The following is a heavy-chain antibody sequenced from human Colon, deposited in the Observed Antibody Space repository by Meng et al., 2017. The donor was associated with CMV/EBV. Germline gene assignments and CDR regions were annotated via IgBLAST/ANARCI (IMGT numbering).Heavy chain of an antibody. CDR1: GFTFTNAE. CDR2: IKSKIDGGKI. CDR3: TTLLRGF. V-gene: IGHV3-15*01. D-gene: IGHD2-15*01. Sequence: LRLSCADSGFTFTNAEMSWVRQASGKGLEWIGRIKSKIDGGKIDYAAPVRGRFAISRDDSKATVYLQIDTLEIEDTGMYYCTTLLRGFWGQGTLVTVSS. J-gene: IGHJ4*02.